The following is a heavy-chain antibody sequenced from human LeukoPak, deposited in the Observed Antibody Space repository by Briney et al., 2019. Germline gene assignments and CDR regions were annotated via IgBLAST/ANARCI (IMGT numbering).Heavy chain of an antibody. CDR1: VGSISSSNW. D-gene: IGHD6-19*01. V-gene: IGHV4-4*02. CDR3: ARSSGLDAFDI. CDR2: IYHSGST. J-gene: IGHJ3*02. Sequence: SGTLSLTCSVSVGSISSSNWWSWVRQPPGKGLEWTGEIYHSGSTNYNPSLKSRVTISVDKSKNQFSLKLSSVTAADTAVYYCARSSGLDAFDIWGQGTMVTVSS.